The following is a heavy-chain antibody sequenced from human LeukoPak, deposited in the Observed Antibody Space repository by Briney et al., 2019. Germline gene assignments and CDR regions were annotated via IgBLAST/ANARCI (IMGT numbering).Heavy chain of an antibody. CDR1: GGTFSSYA. Sequence: GSSVKASCKASGGTFSSYAISWVRQAPGQGLEWMGGIIPIFGTANYAQKFQGRVTITTDESTSTAYMELSSLRSEDTAVYYCASGVVAPTIAETKTPDYYYYYMDVWGKGTTVTVSS. J-gene: IGHJ6*03. CDR2: IIPIFGTA. CDR3: ASGVVAPTIAETKTPDYYYYYMDV. V-gene: IGHV1-69*05. D-gene: IGHD2-15*01.